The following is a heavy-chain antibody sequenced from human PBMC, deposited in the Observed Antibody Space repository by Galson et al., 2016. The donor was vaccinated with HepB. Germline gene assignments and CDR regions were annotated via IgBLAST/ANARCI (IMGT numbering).Heavy chain of an antibody. CDR1: GYTFTSYG. CDR3: ARDRGSYYAKPSVLDS. J-gene: IGHJ4*02. Sequence: SVKVSCKASGYTFTSYGVSWVRQAPGQGLEWTGWIGAFSGVTRYAKKLQGRITMTTDTSLGTAYMELGNLISDDTAVYYCARDRGSYYAKPSVLDSWGQGTLVTVSS. D-gene: IGHD1-26*01. CDR2: IGAFSGVT. V-gene: IGHV1-18*01.